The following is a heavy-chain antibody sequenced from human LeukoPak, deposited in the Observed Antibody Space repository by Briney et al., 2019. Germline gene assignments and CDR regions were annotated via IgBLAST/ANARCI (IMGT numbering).Heavy chain of an antibody. D-gene: IGHD3-3*01. J-gene: IGHJ6*02. CDR1: GFTFSDYY. Sequence: GGSLRLSCAASGFTFSDYYMSWIRQAPGKGLEWVSYISSSGSTIYYADSVKGRFTISRDNAKDSLYLQMNSLRAEDTAVYYCARDPTTYTIFGVVITSNDYYGMDVWGQGTTVTVSS. CDR2: ISSSGSTI. V-gene: IGHV3-11*01. CDR3: ARDPTTYTIFGVVITSNDYYGMDV.